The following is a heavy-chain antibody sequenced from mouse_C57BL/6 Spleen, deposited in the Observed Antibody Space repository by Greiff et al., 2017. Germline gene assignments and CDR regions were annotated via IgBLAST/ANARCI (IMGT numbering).Heavy chain of an antibody. V-gene: IGHV1-52*01. D-gene: IGHD1-1*01. Sequence: QVQLQQPGAELVRPGSSVKLSCKASGYTFTSYWMHWVKQRPIQGLEWIGNIDPSDSETNYNQKFKGKATLTVDKSSSTAYMQLSSLTSEDSAVYYCASSDGSSNYYAMDYWGQGTSVTVSS. CDR2: IDPSDSET. J-gene: IGHJ4*01. CDR3: ASSDGSSNYYAMDY. CDR1: GYTFTSYW.